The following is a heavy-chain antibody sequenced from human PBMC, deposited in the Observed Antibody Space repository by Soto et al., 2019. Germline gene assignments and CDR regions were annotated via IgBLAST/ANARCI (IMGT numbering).Heavy chain of an antibody. V-gene: IGHV4-59*01. CDR1: GGSISRYY. CDR2: IYYSGST. J-gene: IGHJ4*02. CDR3: ARVRFADYVWGSYRWFDY. D-gene: IGHD3-16*02. Sequence: QVQLQESGPGLVKPSETLSLTCTVSGGSISRYYWSWIRQPPGKGLVWIGYIYYSGSTNYNPSLKSRVTISVDTSKNQFSLKLSSVTAADTAVYYCARVRFADYVWGSYRWFDYWGQGTLVTVSS.